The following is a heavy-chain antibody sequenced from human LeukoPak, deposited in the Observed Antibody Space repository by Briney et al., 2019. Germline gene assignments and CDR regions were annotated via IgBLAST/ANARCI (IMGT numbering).Heavy chain of an antibody. J-gene: IGHJ4*02. D-gene: IGHD5-24*01. CDR2: ISYDGSNK. CDR1: GFTFSSYA. CDR3: ARGRVEMATIIDY. V-gene: IGHV3-30-3*01. Sequence: PGRSLRLSCAASGFTFSSYAMHWVRQAPGKGLEWVAVISYDGSNKYYADSVKGRFTISRDNSKNTLYLQMNSLRAEDTAVYYCARGRVEMATIIDYWGQGTLVTVSS.